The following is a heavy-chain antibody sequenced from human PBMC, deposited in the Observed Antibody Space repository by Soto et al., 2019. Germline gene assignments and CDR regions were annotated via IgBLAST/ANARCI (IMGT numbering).Heavy chain of an antibody. CDR1: GGSISSGDYY. CDR2: IYYSGST. J-gene: IGHJ4*02. CDR3: AKNGLDNSPSAIDS. Sequence: SETLSLTCTVSGGSISSGDYYWNWVRQPPGKGLEWIGHIYYSGSTYHNPSLKSRVTISVDTSKNQFSLKLSSVTAEDTALYYCAKNGLDNSPSAIDSWGPGTLVTVSS. V-gene: IGHV4-30-4*01. D-gene: IGHD2-8*01.